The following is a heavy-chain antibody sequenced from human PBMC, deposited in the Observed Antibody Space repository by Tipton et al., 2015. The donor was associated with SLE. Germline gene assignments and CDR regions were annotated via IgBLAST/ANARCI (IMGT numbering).Heavy chain of an antibody. Sequence: LRLSCTVSDGSISSYYWSWIRQPAGKGLEWIGRIYTSGSTNYNPSLKSRVTMSVDTSKNQFSLKLSSVTAADTAVYYCAREEYYYDSRGWFDPWGQGTLVTVSS. J-gene: IGHJ5*02. D-gene: IGHD3-22*01. CDR3: AREEYYYDSRGWFDP. CDR1: DGSISSYY. V-gene: IGHV4-4*07. CDR2: IYTSGST.